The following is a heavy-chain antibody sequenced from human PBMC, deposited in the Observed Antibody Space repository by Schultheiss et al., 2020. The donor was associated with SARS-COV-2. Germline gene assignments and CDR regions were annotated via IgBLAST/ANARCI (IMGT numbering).Heavy chain of an antibody. D-gene: IGHD3-22*01. Sequence: KLSCKASGGTFSSYAISWVRQAPGQGLEWMGGIIPIFGTANYAQKFQGRVTITADETTSTAYMELSSLRSEDTAVYYCARLKDYESGGPPLYYFDYWGQGTLVTVSS. CDR3: ARLKDYESGGPPLYYFDY. J-gene: IGHJ4*02. CDR1: GGTFSSYA. V-gene: IGHV1-69*01. CDR2: IIPIFGTA.